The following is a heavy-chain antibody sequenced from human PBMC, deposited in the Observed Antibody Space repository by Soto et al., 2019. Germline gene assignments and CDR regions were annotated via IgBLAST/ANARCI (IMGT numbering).Heavy chain of an antibody. D-gene: IGHD7-27*01. CDR2: IRSKAYGGTT. J-gene: IGHJ4*02. V-gene: IGHV3-49*05. CDR3: GSPQRRGRNWAYY. CDR1: GFTFGDYA. Sequence: NPGGSLRLSCTASGFTFGDYAMSWFRQAPGKGLEWVGFIRSKAYGGTTEYAASVKGRFTISRDDSKSIAYLQMNSLKTEDTAVYYCGSPQRRGRNWAYYWGQGTRVTVSS.